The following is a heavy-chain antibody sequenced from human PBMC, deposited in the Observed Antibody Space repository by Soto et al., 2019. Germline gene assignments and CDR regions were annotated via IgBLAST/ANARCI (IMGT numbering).Heavy chain of an antibody. Sequence: ASVKVSCKASGYTFSSYGISWVRQAPGQGLEWMGWISVYNGNRNYAQKLQGRVTMTTDTSTSTAYMELRSLRSDDTAVYYCVRGVGSGSYYNQYTWVATWGQGTLVTVSS. CDR3: VRGVGSGSYYNQYTWVAT. D-gene: IGHD3-10*01. J-gene: IGHJ5*02. CDR1: GYTFSSYG. V-gene: IGHV1-18*01. CDR2: ISVYNGNR.